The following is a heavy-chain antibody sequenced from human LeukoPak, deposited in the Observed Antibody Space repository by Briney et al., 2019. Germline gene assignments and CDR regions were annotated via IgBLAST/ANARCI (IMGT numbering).Heavy chain of an antibody. CDR2: ISAYNGNT. J-gene: IGHJ4*02. V-gene: IGHV1-18*01. D-gene: IGHD3-10*01. Sequence: ASVKVSCKASGYTFTSYGISWVRQAPGQGLEWMGWISAYNGNTNYAQKLQGRVTMTTGTPTSTAYMELRSLRSDDTAVYYCARDQVTTMVRGVILHWGQGTLVTVSS. CDR3: ARDQVTTMVRGVILH. CDR1: GYTFTSYG.